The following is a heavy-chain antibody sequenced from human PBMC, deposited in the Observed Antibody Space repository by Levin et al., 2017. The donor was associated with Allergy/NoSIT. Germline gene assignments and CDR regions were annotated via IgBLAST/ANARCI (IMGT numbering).Heavy chain of an antibody. CDR2: ISYDGSNK. Sequence: PGESLKISCAASGFTFSSYGMHWVRQAPGKGLEWVAVISYDGSNKYYADSVKGRFTISRDNSKNTLYLQMNSLRAEDTAVYYCAKDAPSLLLWFGHTELDYWGQGTLVTVSS. CDR1: GFTFSSYG. J-gene: IGHJ4*02. D-gene: IGHD3-10*01. CDR3: AKDAPSLLLWFGHTELDY. V-gene: IGHV3-30*18.